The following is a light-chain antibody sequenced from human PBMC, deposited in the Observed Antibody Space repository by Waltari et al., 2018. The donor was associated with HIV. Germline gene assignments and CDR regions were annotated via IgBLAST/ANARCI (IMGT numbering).Light chain of an antibody. CDR1: SSNIGAGYD. Sequence: QSVLTQPPSVSGAPGQRVTISCTGSSSNIGAGYDVHWSQQLPGTAPKLPSYGKNKRPAGVPDRFSGSKCGTSASLAITGLQAEDEADYYYQSYDSSLSAFVFGTGTKVTVL. J-gene: IGLJ1*01. CDR3: QSYDSSLSAFV. CDR2: GKN. V-gene: IGLV1-40*01.